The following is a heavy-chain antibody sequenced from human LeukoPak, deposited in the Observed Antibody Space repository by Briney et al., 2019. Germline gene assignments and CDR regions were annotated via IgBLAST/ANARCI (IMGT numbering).Heavy chain of an antibody. CDR3: ARDPSGGYNLILDY. V-gene: IGHV3-30-3*01. J-gene: IGHJ4*02. CDR2: ISYDGSNK. CDR1: GFTFSSYA. D-gene: IGHD5-24*01. Sequence: PGGSLRLSCAASGFTFSSYAMHWVRQAPGKGLEWVAVISYDGSNKYYADSVKGRFTISRDNSKNTLYLQMNSLRAEDTAVYYCARDPSGGYNLILDYWGQGTLVTVSS.